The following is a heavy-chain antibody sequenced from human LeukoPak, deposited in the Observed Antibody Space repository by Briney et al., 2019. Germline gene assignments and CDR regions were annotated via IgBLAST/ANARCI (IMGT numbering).Heavy chain of an antibody. CDR1: GGSFSGYY. J-gene: IGHJ5*02. D-gene: IGHD5-24*01. CDR3: ARGHKRRLQFRSWFDP. V-gene: IGHV4-34*01. CDR2: INHSGST. Sequence: SETLSLTCAVYGGSFSGYYWSWIRQPPGKGLEWIGEINHSGSTNYNPSLKSRVTISVDTSKNQFSLKLSSVTAADTAVYYCARGHKRRLQFRSWFDPWGQGTLVTVSS.